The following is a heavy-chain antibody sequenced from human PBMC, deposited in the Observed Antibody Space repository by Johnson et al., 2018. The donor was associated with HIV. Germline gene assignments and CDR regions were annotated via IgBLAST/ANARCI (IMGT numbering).Heavy chain of an antibody. V-gene: IGHV3-30*03. J-gene: IGHJ3*02. CDR3: ARGHHDSGYPLEAFDI. Sequence: QVQLVESGGGVVQPGRSLRLSCVASGFTFSSYGMHWVRQTPGKGLEWVAVISYNGTNTWYADSVKGRFTISRENAKNSLYLQMNSLRVDDTAMYYCARGHHDSGYPLEAFDIWGQGTMVSVSS. D-gene: IGHD3-22*01. CDR1: GFTFSSYG. CDR2: ISYNGTNT.